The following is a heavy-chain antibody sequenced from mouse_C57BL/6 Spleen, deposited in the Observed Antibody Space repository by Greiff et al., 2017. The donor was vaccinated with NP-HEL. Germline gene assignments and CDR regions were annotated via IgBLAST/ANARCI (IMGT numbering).Heavy chain of an antibody. D-gene: IGHD1-1*01. Sequence: EVQLQQSGPELVKPGASVKISCKASGYTFTDYYMNWVKQSHGKSLEWIGDINPNNGGTSYNQKFKGKATLTVDQSSSTAYMELRSLTSEDSAVYYCARNYYGSLYAMDYWGQGTSVTVSS. V-gene: IGHV1-26*01. CDR1: GYTFTDYY. J-gene: IGHJ4*01. CDR2: INPNNGGT. CDR3: ARNYYGSLYAMDY.